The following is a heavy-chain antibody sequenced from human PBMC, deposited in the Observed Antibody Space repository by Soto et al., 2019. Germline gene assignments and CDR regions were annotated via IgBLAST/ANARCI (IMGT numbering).Heavy chain of an antibody. CDR2: ISGSDGKT. CDR3: ARWSYLDY. V-gene: IGHV3-23*01. J-gene: IGHJ4*02. CDR1: GFSFGSYA. D-gene: IGHD3-3*01. Sequence: GGSLRLSCAASGFSFGSYALSWVRQAPGKGLEWVSTISGSDGKTFYADSVKGRFSISRDTSQSTLYLQMNSLRADDTAMYYCARWSYLDYWGQGTRGTVSS.